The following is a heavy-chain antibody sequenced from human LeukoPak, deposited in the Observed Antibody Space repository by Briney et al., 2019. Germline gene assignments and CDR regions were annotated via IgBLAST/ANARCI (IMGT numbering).Heavy chain of an antibody. V-gene: IGHV3-7*01. J-gene: IGHJ5*02. D-gene: IGHD1-26*01. CDR3: ARLNWDDGEVSGFDQ. CDR2: IKQDATEI. CDR1: GFSFRNSW. Sequence: GGSLRLSCAASGFSFRNSWMSWVRQAPGKELEWVANIKQDATEIYYADSVKGRLTISRDNARKSLFLQMNILRVEDTALYYCARLNWDDGEVSGFDQWGQGILVTVSS.